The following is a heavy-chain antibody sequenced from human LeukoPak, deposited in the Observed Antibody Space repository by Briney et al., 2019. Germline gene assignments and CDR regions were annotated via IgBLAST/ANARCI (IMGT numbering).Heavy chain of an antibody. CDR2: IYPGDSDT. D-gene: IGHD6-13*01. CDR3: ARGTIAATGSRYFDY. Sequence: PGESLKISCKGSGYSFTSYWIAWVRQMPGEGLEWMGIIYPGDSDTRYSPPFQGQVTISADKSISTAYLQWSSLKASDTAMYYCARGTIAATGSRYFDYWGQGTLVTVSS. V-gene: IGHV5-51*01. J-gene: IGHJ4*02. CDR1: GYSFTSYW.